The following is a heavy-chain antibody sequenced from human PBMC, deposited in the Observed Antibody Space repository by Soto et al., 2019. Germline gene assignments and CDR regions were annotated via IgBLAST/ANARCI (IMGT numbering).Heavy chain of an antibody. CDR3: AGSTGIFAWFAP. V-gene: IGHV1-18*01. Sequence: QVQLVQSGAEVKKPGASVKVSCKASGYTFTSYGISWVRQAPGQGLEWMGWISAYNGNTNYAQKLQGRVTMTTDTSTSTAYRELRALRSDNPAVYYCAGSTGIFAWFAPWGQGTLVTVSS. J-gene: IGHJ5*02. CDR1: GYTFTSYG. CDR2: ISAYNGNT.